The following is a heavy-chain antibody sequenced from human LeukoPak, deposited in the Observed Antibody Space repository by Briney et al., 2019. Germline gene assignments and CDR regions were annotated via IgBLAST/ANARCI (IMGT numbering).Heavy chain of an antibody. Sequence: ASVKVSCKASGYTFTRYYMHWVRQAPGQGREGRGGINPNSGGTNYAQKFQGRVTMTRDTSISTAYMELSRLRSDDTAVYYCAREGRGTTREVYGMDVWGQGTTVTVSS. CDR2: INPNSGGT. J-gene: IGHJ6*02. D-gene: IGHD1-1*01. V-gene: IGHV1-2*02. CDR3: AREGRGTTREVYGMDV. CDR1: GYTFTRYY.